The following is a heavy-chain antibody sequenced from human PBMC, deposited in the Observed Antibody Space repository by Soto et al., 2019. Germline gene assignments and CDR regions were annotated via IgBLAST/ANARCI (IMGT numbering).Heavy chain of an antibody. CDR1: GGSISSGGYY. D-gene: IGHD1-1*01. J-gene: IGHJ6*03. CDR2: IYYSGST. Sequence: SETLSLTCTVSGGSISSGGYYWSWIRQHPGKGLEWIGYIYYSGSTYYNPSLKSRVTISVDTSKNQFSLKLSSVTAADTAVYYCARSLERGKYYYYYMDVWGKGTTVTVSS. CDR3: ARSLERGKYYYYYMDV. V-gene: IGHV4-31*03.